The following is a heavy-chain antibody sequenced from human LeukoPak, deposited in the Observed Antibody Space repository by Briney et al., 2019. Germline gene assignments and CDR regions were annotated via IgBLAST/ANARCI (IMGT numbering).Heavy chain of an antibody. V-gene: IGHV1-18*01. CDR3: ARDSPTYYYDSSSTPFDY. CDR2: ISAYNGNT. Sequence: ASVKVSCKASGYTFTSYGISWVRQAPGQGLEWMGWISAYNGNTNYAQKLQGRVTMTTDTSTSTAYMELRSLRSDDTAVYYCARDSPTYYYDSSSTPFDYWGQGTLVTVSS. D-gene: IGHD3-22*01. CDR1: GYTFTSYG. J-gene: IGHJ4*02.